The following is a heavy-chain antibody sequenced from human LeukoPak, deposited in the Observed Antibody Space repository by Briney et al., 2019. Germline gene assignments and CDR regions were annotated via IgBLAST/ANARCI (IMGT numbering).Heavy chain of an antibody. V-gene: IGHV1-69*13. CDR2: IIPIFGTA. CDR1: GGTFSNYA. J-gene: IGHJ4*02. CDR3: ARGWDYDSGGRPTAYVY. Sequence: GASVKVSCTASGGTFSNYAINWVRQAPGPGLEWMGGIIPIFGTANYAQKFQGRVTITADESTSTVYMELNSLKPEDTAVYYCARGWDYDSGGRPTAYVYWGQGTLVTVSS. D-gene: IGHD3-22*01.